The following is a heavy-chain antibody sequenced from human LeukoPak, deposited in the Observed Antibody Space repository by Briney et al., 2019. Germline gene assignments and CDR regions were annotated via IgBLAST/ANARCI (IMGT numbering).Heavy chain of an antibody. CDR3: AKSPVIAAATYFDY. D-gene: IGHD6-13*01. V-gene: IGHV3-7*03. CDR1: EFTFSSYW. Sequence: GGSLRLSCAAFEFTFSSYWMSWVRQAPGKGLEWVANIKHDGSEEYYVDSVKGRFTISRDNSKNTLYLQMNSLRAEDTAVYYCAKSPVIAAATYFDYWGQGTLVTVSS. J-gene: IGHJ4*02. CDR2: IKHDGSEE.